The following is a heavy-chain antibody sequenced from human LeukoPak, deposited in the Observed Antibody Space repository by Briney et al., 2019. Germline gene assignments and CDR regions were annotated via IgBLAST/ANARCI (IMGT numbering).Heavy chain of an antibody. CDR2: IVVGSGNT. J-gene: IGHJ4*02. Sequence: SVNVSCKASGFTFTSSPMQWVRQARGQRLEWIGWIVVGSGNTNYAQKFQERVTITRDMSTNTAYMELSSLRSEDTAVYYCATGSGWCSPDYWGQGTLVTVSS. D-gene: IGHD6-19*01. CDR1: GFTFTSSP. CDR3: ATGSGWCSPDY. V-gene: IGHV1-58*02.